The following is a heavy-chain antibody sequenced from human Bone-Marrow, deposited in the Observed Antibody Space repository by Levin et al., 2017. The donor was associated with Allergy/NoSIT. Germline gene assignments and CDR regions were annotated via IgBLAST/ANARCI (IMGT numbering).Heavy chain of an antibody. CDR1: GFTVSSNY. Sequence: GGSLRLSCAASGFTVSSNYMSWVRQAPGKGLEWVSVIYSGGSTYYEDSVKGRFTISRDNSKNTLYLQMNSLRAEDTAVYYCARACVEPSPYYFDYWGQGTLVTVSS. V-gene: IGHV3-53*01. CDR2: IYSGGST. J-gene: IGHJ4*02. D-gene: IGHD1-26*01. CDR3: ARACVEPSPYYFDY.